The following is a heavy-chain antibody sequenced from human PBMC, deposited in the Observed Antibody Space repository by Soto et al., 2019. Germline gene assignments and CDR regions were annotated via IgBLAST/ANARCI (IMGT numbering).Heavy chain of an antibody. D-gene: IGHD3-10*01. Sequence: GASVKVSCKASGGTFSSYAISWVRQAPGQGLEWMGGIIPIFGTANYAQKFQGRVTITADKSTSTAYMELSSLRSEDTAVHYCAGGPDYYGSGSPTYFDYWGQGTLVTVSS. CDR3: AGGPDYYGSGSPTYFDY. CDR2: IIPIFGTA. V-gene: IGHV1-69*06. J-gene: IGHJ4*02. CDR1: GGTFSSYA.